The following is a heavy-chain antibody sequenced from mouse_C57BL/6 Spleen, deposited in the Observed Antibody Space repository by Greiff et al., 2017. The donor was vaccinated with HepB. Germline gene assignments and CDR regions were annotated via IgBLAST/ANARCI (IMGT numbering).Heavy chain of an antibody. D-gene: IGHD1-1*01. CDR2: ISDGGSYT. V-gene: IGHV5-4*01. J-gene: IGHJ3*01. CDR1: GFTFSSYA. CDR3: ARDRGYYGSSYVLFAY. Sequence: EVQVVESGGGLVKPGGSLKLSCAASGFTFSSYAMSWVRQTPEKRLEWVATISDGGSYTYYPDNVKGRFTISRDNAKNNLYLQMSHLKSEDTAMYYCARDRGYYGSSYVLFAYWGQGTLVTVSA.